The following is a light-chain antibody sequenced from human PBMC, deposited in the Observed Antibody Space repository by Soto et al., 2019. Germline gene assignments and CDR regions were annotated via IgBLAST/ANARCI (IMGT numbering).Light chain of an antibody. Sequence: EIMLTQSPGTLSLSPGERATLSCRASQTVSSSSLAWFQQTPGQAPRLLIYAASNRATGIPARFSGSGSGTDFTLTISSLQPDDFATYYCQHYNSYSEAFGQGTKVDIK. CDR1: QTVSSSS. V-gene: IGKV3-20*01. CDR3: QHYNSYSEA. CDR2: AAS. J-gene: IGKJ1*01.